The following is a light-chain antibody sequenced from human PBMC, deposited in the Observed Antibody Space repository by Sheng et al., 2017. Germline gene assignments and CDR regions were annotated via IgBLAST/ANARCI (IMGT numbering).Light chain of an antibody. CDR2: WAS. CDR3: QQYYSSPFT. J-gene: IGKJ3*01. V-gene: IGKV4-1*01. CDR1: QNVLYSSNNKNY. Sequence: DIVLTQSPDSLAVSLDERATINCKSSQNVLYSSNNKNYLAWYQQKPGQPPKLLIYWASTRDSGVPDRFSGGGSGTDFTLTISSLQAEDVAVYYCQQYYSSPFTFGPGTKLDIK.